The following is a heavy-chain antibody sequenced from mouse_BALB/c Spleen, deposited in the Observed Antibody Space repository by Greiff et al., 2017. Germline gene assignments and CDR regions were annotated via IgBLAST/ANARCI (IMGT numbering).Heavy chain of an antibody. Sequence: VQLQESGAELMKPGASVKISCKATGYTFSSYWIEWVKQRPGHGLEWIGEILPGSGSTNYNEKFKGKATFTADTSSNTAYMQLSSLTSEDSAVYYCARSRGYGNPYAMDYWGQGTSVTVSS. D-gene: IGHD2-10*02. J-gene: IGHJ4*01. V-gene: IGHV1-9*01. CDR1: GYTFSSYW. CDR2: ILPGSGST. CDR3: ARSRGYGNPYAMDY.